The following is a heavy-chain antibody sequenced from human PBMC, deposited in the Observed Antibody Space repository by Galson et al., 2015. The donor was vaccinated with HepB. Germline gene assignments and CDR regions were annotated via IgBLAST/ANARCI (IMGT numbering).Heavy chain of an antibody. CDR3: ASSGSIGRFDY. D-gene: IGHD3-22*01. J-gene: IGHJ4*02. CDR1: GFTFSSYW. Sequence: SLRLSCAASGFTFSSYWMSWVRQAPGKGLEWVANIKQDGSEKYYVDSVKGRFTISRDNAKNSLYLQMNSLRAEDTAVYYCASSGSIGRFDYWGQGTLVTVSS. V-gene: IGHV3-7*03. CDR2: IKQDGSEK.